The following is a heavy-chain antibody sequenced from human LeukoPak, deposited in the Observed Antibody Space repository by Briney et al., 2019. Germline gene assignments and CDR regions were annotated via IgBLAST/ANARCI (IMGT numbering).Heavy chain of an antibody. D-gene: IGHD3-3*01. V-gene: IGHV4-38-2*01. J-gene: IGHJ4*02. CDR2: IYHSGST. CDR1: GYSISSGYY. Sequence: SETLSPTCAVSGYSISSGYYWGWIRQPPGKGREWIGSIYHSGSTYYNPSLKSRVTISADTSKNQFSLKLSSVTAADTAVYYCARGVSYDFWSGYYTTPHFDYWGQGTLVTVSS. CDR3: ARGVSYDFWSGYYTTPHFDY.